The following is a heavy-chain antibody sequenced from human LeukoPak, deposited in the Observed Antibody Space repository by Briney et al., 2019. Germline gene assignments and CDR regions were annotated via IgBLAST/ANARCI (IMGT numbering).Heavy chain of an antibody. CDR2: IRYDGSNK. V-gene: IGHV3-30*02. CDR1: GFTFRNYG. CDR3: AKRGITIFGVATTEDY. D-gene: IGHD3-3*01. J-gene: IGHJ4*02. Sequence: GGSLRLSXAASGFTFRNYGMFWVRQAPGKGMEWVALIRYDGSNKYYADSVKGRFTISRDNSKNTLYLQMNSLRAEDTAVYYCAKRGITIFGVATTEDYWGQGTLVTVSS.